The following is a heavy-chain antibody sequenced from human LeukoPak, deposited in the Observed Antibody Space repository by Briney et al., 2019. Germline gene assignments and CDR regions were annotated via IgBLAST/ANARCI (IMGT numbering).Heavy chain of an antibody. CDR2: FDPEDGES. V-gene: IGHV1-24*01. CDR1: GYTLTELS. Sequence: ASVKVSCKVSGYTLTELSMHWVRQAPGKGLEWMGGFDPEDGESIYAQKFQGRVTMTEDTSTDTAYMELSSLRSEDTAVYYCATVVYYGSGSYIVPFENYWGQGTLVTVSS. J-gene: IGHJ4*02. CDR3: ATVVYYGSGSYIVPFENY. D-gene: IGHD3-10*01.